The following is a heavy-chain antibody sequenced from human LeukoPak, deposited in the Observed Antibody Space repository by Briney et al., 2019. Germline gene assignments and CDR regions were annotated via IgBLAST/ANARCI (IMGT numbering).Heavy chain of an antibody. CDR1: GFTFSSYG. J-gene: IGHJ6*02. V-gene: IGHV3-33*01. CDR2: IWYDGSNK. D-gene: IGHD3-16*01. Sequence: GGSLRLSCAASGFTFSSYGMHWVRQAPGKGLEWVAVIWYDGSNKYYADSVKSRFTISRDNSKNTLYLQMNSLRAEDTAVYYCARDMSVTAYYYYGMDVWGQGTTVTVSS. CDR3: ARDMSVTAYYYYGMDV.